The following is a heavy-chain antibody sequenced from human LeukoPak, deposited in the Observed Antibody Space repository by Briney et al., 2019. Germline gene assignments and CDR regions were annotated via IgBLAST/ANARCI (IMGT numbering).Heavy chain of an antibody. CDR1: GFTFSNAW. V-gene: IGHV3-15*01. D-gene: IGHD3-22*01. Sequence: KAGGSLRLSCAASGFTFSNAWMSWVRQAPGKGLERVGRIKSKTDGGTTDYAAPVKGRFTISRDDSKNTLYLQMNSLKTEDTAVYYCTTDLGYYDSSGYHTYFDYCGQGTLVTVSS. CDR2: IKSKTDGGTT. J-gene: IGHJ4*02. CDR3: TTDLGYYDSSGYHTYFDY.